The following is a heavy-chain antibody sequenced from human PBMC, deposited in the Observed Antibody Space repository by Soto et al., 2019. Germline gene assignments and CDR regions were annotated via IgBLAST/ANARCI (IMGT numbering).Heavy chain of an antibody. CDR1: GFSVSTSGVG. Sequence: QITLKESGPTLVKPTQTLTLTCTLSGFSVSTSGVGVGWIRQPPGKALEWLALIYWDDDKRYRPSLKTRLTITKDTSKNQVVLTMTNMDPVDTATYYCAYTTADGFFDYWGRGTLVTVSS. D-gene: IGHD7-27*01. CDR2: IYWDDDK. V-gene: IGHV2-5*02. J-gene: IGHJ4*02. CDR3: AYTTADGFFDY.